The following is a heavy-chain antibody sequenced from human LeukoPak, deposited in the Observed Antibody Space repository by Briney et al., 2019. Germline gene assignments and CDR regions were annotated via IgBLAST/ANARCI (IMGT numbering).Heavy chain of an antibody. CDR3: ARDRSQFLEWSYYYYMDV. Sequence: SETLSLTCTVSGYSISSSYYWSWIRQPAGKGLEWIGRIYTSGSTNYNPSLKSRVTMSVDTSKNQFSLKLSSVTAADTAVYYCARDRSQFLEWSYYYYMDVWGKGTTVTVSS. V-gene: IGHV4-4*07. CDR1: GYSISSSYY. CDR2: IYTSGST. D-gene: IGHD3-3*01. J-gene: IGHJ6*03.